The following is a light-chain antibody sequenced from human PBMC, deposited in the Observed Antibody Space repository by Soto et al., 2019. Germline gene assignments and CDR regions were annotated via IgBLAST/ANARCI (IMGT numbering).Light chain of an antibody. Sequence: QSVLTQPPSASGSPGQSVSISCTGTSSDVGGYNYVSWYQQHPGKAPKLVIYEVTKRPSGVPDRFSGSKSGNTASLTVSGLQAEDEADYYCSSYTSSSTRVFGTGTKVTVL. CDR3: SSYTSSSTRV. CDR2: EVT. V-gene: IGLV2-8*01. CDR1: SSDVGGYNY. J-gene: IGLJ1*01.